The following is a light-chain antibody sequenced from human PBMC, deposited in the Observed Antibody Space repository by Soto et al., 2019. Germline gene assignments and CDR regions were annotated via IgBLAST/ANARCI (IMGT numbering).Light chain of an antibody. J-gene: IGLJ2*01. CDR2: DVT. Sequence: QSALTQPPSASGSPGQSVTISCTGTSSDVGGYNYVSWYQQHPGKAPKLMIYDVTKRPSGVPDRFSGSKSGNTASLTVSGLQAEDEADYYCSSHAGTSVIVGGGTKLTVL. CDR3: SSHAGTSVI. CDR1: SSDVGGYNY. V-gene: IGLV2-8*01.